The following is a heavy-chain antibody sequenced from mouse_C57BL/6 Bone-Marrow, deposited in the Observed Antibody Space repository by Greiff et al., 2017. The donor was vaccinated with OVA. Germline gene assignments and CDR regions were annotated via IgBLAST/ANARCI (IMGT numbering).Heavy chain of an antibody. V-gene: IGHV1-19*01. CDR1: GYTFTDYY. CDR3: ARGELRLPYYAMDY. J-gene: IGHJ4*01. CDR2: INPYNGGT. D-gene: IGHD3-2*02. Sequence: SGPVLVKPGASVKMSCKASGYTFTDYYMNWVKQSHGKSLEWIGVINPYNGGTSYNQKFKGKATLTVDKSSSTAYMELNSLTSEDSAVYYCARGELRLPYYAMDYWGQGTSVTVSS.